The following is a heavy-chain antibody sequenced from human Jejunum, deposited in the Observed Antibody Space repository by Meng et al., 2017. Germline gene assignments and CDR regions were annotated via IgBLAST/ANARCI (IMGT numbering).Heavy chain of an antibody. D-gene: IGHD3-16*01. CDR1: GFTFGDYA. CDR3: TKIAYHYYYYYGLDV. J-gene: IGHJ6*02. V-gene: IGHV3-49*03. CDR2: MRTKVYGETT. Sequence: GESLKISCTASGFTFGDYAMNWFRQAPGKGLEWIGFMRTKVYGETTEYAASVKDRFTISRDDSKSIAFLQMNGLKTEDTAVYYCTKIAYHYYYYYGLDVWGQGTTVTVSS.